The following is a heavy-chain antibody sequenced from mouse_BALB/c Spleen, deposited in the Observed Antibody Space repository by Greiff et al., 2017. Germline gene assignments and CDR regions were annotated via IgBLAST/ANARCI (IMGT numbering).Heavy chain of an antibody. CDR3: ARVYYRYDRDAMDY. J-gene: IGHJ4*01. D-gene: IGHD2-14*01. CDR2: IWSGGST. Sequence: VQLQQSGPGLVQPSQSLSITCTVSGFSLTSYGVHWVRQSPGKGLEWLGVIWSGGSTDYNAAFISRLSISKDNSKSQVFFKMNSLQANDTAIYYCARVYYRYDRDAMDYWGQGTSVTVSS. CDR1: GFSLTSYG. V-gene: IGHV2-2*02.